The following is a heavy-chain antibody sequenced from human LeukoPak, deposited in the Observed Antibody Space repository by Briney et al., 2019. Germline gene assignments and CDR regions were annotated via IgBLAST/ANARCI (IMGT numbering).Heavy chain of an antibody. D-gene: IGHD1-14*01. J-gene: IGHJ4*02. Sequence: SSETLSLTCAVYGGSFSGYYWSWIRQPPGKGLEWIGEINHSGSTNYNPSLKSRVTISVDTSKNQFSLKLSSVTAADTAVYYCARGIPPEYWGQGTLVTASS. CDR2: INHSGST. V-gene: IGHV4-34*01. CDR1: GGSFSGYY. CDR3: ARGIPPEY.